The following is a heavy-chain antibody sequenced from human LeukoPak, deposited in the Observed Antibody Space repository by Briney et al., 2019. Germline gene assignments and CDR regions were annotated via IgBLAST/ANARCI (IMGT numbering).Heavy chain of an antibody. V-gene: IGHV3-33*01. CDR2: IRNDGSNK. CDR1: GFTLSNHG. Sequence: PGRSLRLSCAASGFTLSNHGMHWVRQAPGKGPEWVAFIRNDGSNKYYADSVEGRFTISRDNSNNTLLLQMNSLRVEDTAVYYCARGVRWHDFDSWGQGTLVTVSS. D-gene: IGHD4-23*01. CDR3: ARGVRWHDFDS. J-gene: IGHJ4*02.